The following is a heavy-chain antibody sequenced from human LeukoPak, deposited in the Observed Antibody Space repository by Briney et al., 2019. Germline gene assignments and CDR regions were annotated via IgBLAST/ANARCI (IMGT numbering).Heavy chain of an antibody. CDR2: IYYSGST. J-gene: IGHJ4*02. CDR1: GGSISSSSYY. V-gene: IGHV4-39*01. Sequence: SETLSLTCTVSGGSISSSSYYWGWIRQPPGKGLEWIGSIYYSGSTYYNPSLKSRVTISVDTSKNQFSLKLSSVTAADTAVYYCARSYDISPIDYWGQGTLVTVPS. CDR3: ARSYDISPIDY. D-gene: IGHD3-9*01.